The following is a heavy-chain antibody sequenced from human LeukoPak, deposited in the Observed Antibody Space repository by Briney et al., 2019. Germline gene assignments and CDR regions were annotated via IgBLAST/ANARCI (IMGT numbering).Heavy chain of an antibody. CDR1: GVSISSGSYY. Sequence: TLSLTCTVSGVSISSGSYYWSWIRQPAGKGLEWIGRIYTSGSTNYNPSLNRRATLSVDTSKNPFSLKLSSVTAADTAVYYCAKAEGYDFWSGYLFDYWGQGTLVTVSS. CDR2: IYTSGST. J-gene: IGHJ4*02. V-gene: IGHV4-61*02. CDR3: AKAEGYDFWSGYLFDY. D-gene: IGHD3-3*01.